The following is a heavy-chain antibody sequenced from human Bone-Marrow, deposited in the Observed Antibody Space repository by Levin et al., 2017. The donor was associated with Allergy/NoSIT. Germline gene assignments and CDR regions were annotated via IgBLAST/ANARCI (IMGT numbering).Heavy chain of an antibody. CDR1: GYAFVTHL. D-gene: IGHD2-8*02. CDR2: ISPHNGDT. CDR3: ARDTGVGVFEI. J-gene: IGHJ3*02. Sequence: ASVKVSCKASGYAFVTHLISWVRQAPGQRLEWMGWISPHNGDTNYAQKLQGRVIMTTDTPTKTAYMELRSLTSDDTAVYYCARDTGVGVFEIWGQGTTVIVSS. V-gene: IGHV1-18*01.